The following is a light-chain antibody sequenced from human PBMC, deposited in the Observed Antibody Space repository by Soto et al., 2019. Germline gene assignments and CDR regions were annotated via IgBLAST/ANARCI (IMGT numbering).Light chain of an antibody. J-gene: IGLJ2*01. V-gene: IGLV2-14*03. Sequence: QSALTQPASVSGSPGQSITISCTGTSSDIGGSNYVSWCQQHPGKAPKLMIYDVSNRPSGVSNRFSGSKSGTTASLTISGLQAEDEAGYYCSSYTSSSTYVVFGGGTKLTVL. CDR2: DVS. CDR3: SSYTSSSTYVV. CDR1: SSDIGGSNY.